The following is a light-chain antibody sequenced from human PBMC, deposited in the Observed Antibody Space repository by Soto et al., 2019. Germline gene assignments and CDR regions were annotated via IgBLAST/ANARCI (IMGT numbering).Light chain of an antibody. CDR2: EVS. CDR1: SSDVGSYNL. Sequence: QLVLTQPASVSGSPGQSITISCTGTSSDVGSYNLVSWYQQHPGKAPKLMIYEVSKRPSGVSNRFSGSKSGNTASLTISGLQAEDEADYYCCSYAGSSTPGVFGGGTKLTVL. CDR3: CSYAGSSTPGV. V-gene: IGLV2-23*02. J-gene: IGLJ2*01.